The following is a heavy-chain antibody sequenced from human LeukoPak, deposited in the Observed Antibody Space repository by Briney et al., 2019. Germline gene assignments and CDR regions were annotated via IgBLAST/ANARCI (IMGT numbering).Heavy chain of an antibody. CDR3: ARDIAAAGLFFDS. CDR2: ISSSGTNI. CDR1: GFTFSNYD. Sequence: PGGSLRLSCAASGFTFSNYDMNWVRQAPGKGLEWISYISSSGTNIKYADSVKGRFTIFRDMAKNSVNLQMNGLRAEDTAVYYCARDIAAAGLFFDSWGQGTLVTVSS. D-gene: IGHD6-13*01. V-gene: IGHV3-48*03. J-gene: IGHJ4*02.